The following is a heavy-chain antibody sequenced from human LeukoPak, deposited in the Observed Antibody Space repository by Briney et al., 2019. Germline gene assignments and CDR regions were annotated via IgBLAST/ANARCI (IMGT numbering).Heavy chain of an antibody. J-gene: IGHJ4*02. V-gene: IGHV3-15*01. CDR1: GFTFSNAW. Sequence: GGSLRLSCAASGFTFSNAWMSWVRQAPGKGLEWVGRIKSKTDGGTTDYAAPVKGRFTISRDDSQNTLYQQMNSLKTEDTAVYYCTTGAPRAYSGSYSNCWGQGTLVTVSS. D-gene: IGHD1-26*01. CDR3: TTGAPRAYSGSYSNC. CDR2: IKSKTDGGTT.